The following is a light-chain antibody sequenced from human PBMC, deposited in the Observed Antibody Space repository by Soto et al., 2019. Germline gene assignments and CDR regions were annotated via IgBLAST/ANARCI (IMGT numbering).Light chain of an antibody. CDR3: QQCKSFSLT. V-gene: IGKV1-5*03. CDR1: QSINNW. Sequence: DIQMTQSPSTLSASVGDRGTITCRASQSINNWLAWYQQKPGKAPKLLIYKTSDLESGVPSRFSGSGSGTEFSLTISSLQPDDFATYYCQQCKSFSLTFGGGTKVDIK. J-gene: IGKJ4*01. CDR2: KTS.